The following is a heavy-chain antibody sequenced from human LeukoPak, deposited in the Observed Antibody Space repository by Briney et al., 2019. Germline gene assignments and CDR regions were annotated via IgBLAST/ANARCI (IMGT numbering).Heavy chain of an antibody. CDR1: GASISPYY. Sequence: SEALSLTCTVSGASISPYYLTWIRQTPGKVLEWIGHRHPSGGISYNPSLWSRVTISADTSKNQFSLSLTFVNAADTAVYYCATGADDAKVGYWGQGALVSVSS. J-gene: IGHJ4*02. CDR2: RHPSGGI. V-gene: IGHV4-4*08. D-gene: IGHD1-26*01. CDR3: ATGADDAKVGY.